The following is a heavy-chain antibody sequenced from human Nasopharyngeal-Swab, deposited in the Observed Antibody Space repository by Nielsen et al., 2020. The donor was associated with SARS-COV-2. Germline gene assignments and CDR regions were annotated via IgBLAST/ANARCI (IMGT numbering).Heavy chain of an antibody. J-gene: IGHJ2*01. D-gene: IGHD2-21*02. CDR3: ARGQETGLVVVTSSGYFDL. CDR2: MYTSGST. Sequence: SETLSLTCTVSGGSISSGSYYWSWIRQLAGKGLAWIGRMYTSGSTTYNPSLKSRFTISVDTSKNQLSLKLSSVTAADTAVYYCARGQETGLVVVTSSGYFDLWGRGTLVTVSS. CDR1: GGSISSGSYY. V-gene: IGHV4-61*02.